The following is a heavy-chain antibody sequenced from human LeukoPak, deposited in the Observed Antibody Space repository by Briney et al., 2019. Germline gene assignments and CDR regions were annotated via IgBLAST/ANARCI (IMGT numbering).Heavy chain of an antibody. CDR1: GYNFPAYF. CDR2: INPNGGDT. J-gene: IGHJ5*02. D-gene: IGHD6-6*01. V-gene: IGHV1-2*06. CDR3: ARRQLWDLSTDP. Sequence: ASVKVSCKAAGYNFPAYFMHWVRQAPGQGLEWMGRINPNGGDTNYAQKFQGRVTMASDTSISTAYMELNSLISDDTAVYYCARRQLWDLSTDPWGQGTLVTVSS.